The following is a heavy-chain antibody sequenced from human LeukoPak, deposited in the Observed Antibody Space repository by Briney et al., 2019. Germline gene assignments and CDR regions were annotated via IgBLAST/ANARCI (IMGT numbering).Heavy chain of an antibody. CDR1: GFTFSSYW. V-gene: IGHV3-7*01. CDR2: IKQDGSEK. CDR3: ARVRRAKRQNRYYFYYYMDV. J-gene: IGHJ6*03. Sequence: GGSLRVSCAASGFTFSSYWMSWVRQAPGKGLEWVANIKQDGSEKYYVDSVKGRFTISRDNAKDSLYLQMNSLRAEDMAVHFCARVRRAKRQNRYYFYYYMDVWGKGTTVTVSS.